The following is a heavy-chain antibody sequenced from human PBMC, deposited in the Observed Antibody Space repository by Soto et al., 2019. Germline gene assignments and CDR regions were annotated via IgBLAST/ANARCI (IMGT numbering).Heavy chain of an antibody. D-gene: IGHD6-13*01. CDR1: VGTFTSTA. CDR2: IIPVLGTP. CDR3: ASSAGLDHLQNYYGLNV. J-gene: IGHJ6*02. Sequence: QVLRVQSSSEVKKPGSSVKVSCTASVGTFTSTAFSWVRHAPGQGLEWMGGIIPVLGTPNYAQKFQARLTVTANDSTSTVNRGLSSLRSDDTAVDYCASSAGLDHLQNYYGLNVWGQGTTVTV. V-gene: IGHV1-69*01.